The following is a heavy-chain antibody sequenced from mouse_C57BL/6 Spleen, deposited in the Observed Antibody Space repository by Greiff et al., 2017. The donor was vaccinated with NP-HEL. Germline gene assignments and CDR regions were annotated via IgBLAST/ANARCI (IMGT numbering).Heavy chain of an antibody. V-gene: IGHV5-9*01. J-gene: IGHJ1*03. Sequence: EVKLQESGGGLVKPGGSLKLSCAASGFTFSSYTMSWVRQTPEKRLEWVATISGGGGNPYSPDSVKGRFPISRDNAKNTLYLQMSSLRSEDTALYYCARPVDWYFDVWGTGTTVTVSS. CDR2: ISGGGGNP. D-gene: IGHD1-1*02. CDR1: GFTFSSYT. CDR3: ARPVDWYFDV.